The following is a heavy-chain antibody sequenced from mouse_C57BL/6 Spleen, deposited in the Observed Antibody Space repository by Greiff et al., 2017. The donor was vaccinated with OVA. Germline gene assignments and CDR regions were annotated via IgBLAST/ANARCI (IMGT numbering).Heavy chain of an antibody. D-gene: IGHD1-1*01. CDR1: GFTFSDYG. V-gene: IGHV5-17*01. J-gene: IGHJ2*01. CDR3: ARPGYYGRGYFDY. Sequence: EVQRVESGGGLVKPGGSLKLSCAASGFTFSDYGMHWVRQAPEKGLEWVAYISSGSSTIYYADTVKGRFTISRDNAKNTLFLQMTSLRSEDTAMYYCARPGYYGRGYFDYWGQGTTLTVSS. CDR2: ISSGSSTI.